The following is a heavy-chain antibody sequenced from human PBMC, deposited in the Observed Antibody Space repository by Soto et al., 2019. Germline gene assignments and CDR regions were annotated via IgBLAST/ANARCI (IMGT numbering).Heavy chain of an antibody. V-gene: IGHV3-74*01. D-gene: IGHD6-19*01. CDR2: INSDGSST. Sequence: EVQLVESGGGLVQPGGSLRVSCAASGFTFSSYWMHWVRQAPGKGLVWVSRINSDGSSTSYADSVKGRFTISRDNANNTLYLQMNSLRAEDTAIYYCARRGAVAGLHYRGQGTLVTVSS. CDR1: GFTFSSYW. J-gene: IGHJ4*02. CDR3: ARRGAVAGLHY.